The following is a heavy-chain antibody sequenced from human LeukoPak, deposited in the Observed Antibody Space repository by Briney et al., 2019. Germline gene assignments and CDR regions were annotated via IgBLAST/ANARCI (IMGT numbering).Heavy chain of an antibody. CDR3: ARDISLVAAAGHYYYYGMDV. CDR2: INPSGGST. D-gene: IGHD6-13*01. Sequence: GASVKVSCKASGYTFTSYYMHWVRQAPGQGLEWMGIINPSGGSTSYAQKFRGRVTMTRDTSTSTVYMELSSLRSEDTAVYYCARDISLVAAAGHYYYYGMDVWGQGTTVTVSS. CDR1: GYTFTSYY. J-gene: IGHJ6*02. V-gene: IGHV1-46*01.